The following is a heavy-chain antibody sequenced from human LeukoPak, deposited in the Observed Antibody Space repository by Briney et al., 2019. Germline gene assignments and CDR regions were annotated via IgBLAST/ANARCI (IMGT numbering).Heavy chain of an antibody. J-gene: IGHJ4*02. CDR1: GFTFSSYG. Sequence: GGSLRLSCAASGFTFSSYGMHWVRQAPGKGLEWVAFIHYDGSDKYYADSVKGRFIISRDNSKNTLYLKMNSLRTEDTAIYYCAKFLPPSAEDDTAGWGQGTLVTVSS. CDR3: AKFLPPSAEDDTAG. CDR2: IHYDGSDK. V-gene: IGHV3-30*02. D-gene: IGHD3-22*01.